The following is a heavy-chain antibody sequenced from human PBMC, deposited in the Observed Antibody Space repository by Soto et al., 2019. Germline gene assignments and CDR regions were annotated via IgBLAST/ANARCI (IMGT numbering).Heavy chain of an antibody. V-gene: IGHV4-59*01. CDR2: IYYSGST. CDR3: AGGAGSRNDY. D-gene: IGHD6-13*01. CDR1: GGSISSYY. J-gene: IGHJ4*02. Sequence: QVQLQESGPGLVKPSETLSLTCTVSGGSISSYYWSWIRQPPGKGLEWIGYIYYSGSTNYNPSLKSRVTISVDTSKNQFSLKLSSVTAADTGVYYCAGGAGSRNDYWGQGTLVTVSS.